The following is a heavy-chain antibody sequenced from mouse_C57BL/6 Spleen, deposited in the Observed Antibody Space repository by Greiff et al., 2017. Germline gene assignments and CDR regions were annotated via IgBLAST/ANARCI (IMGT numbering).Heavy chain of an antibody. CDR2: IYPGDGDT. CDR1: GYAFSSSW. D-gene: IGHD3-2*02. CDR3: ASSSSSGPLDY. V-gene: IGHV1-82*01. Sequence: QVQLQQSGPELVKPGASVKLSCKASGYAFSSSWMNWVKQRPGKGLEWIGRIYPGDGDTNYNEKFKGKATLTADKSSSTAYMQLSSLTSEDSAVCFCASSSSSGPLDYWGQGTTLTVSS. J-gene: IGHJ2*01.